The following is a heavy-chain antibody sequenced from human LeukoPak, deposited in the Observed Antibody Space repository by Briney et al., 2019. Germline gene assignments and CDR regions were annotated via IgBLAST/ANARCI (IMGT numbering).Heavy chain of an antibody. V-gene: IGHV3-23*01. CDR1: GFTFSSYA. Sequence: PGGSLRLSCAASGFTFSSYAMSWVRQAPGKGLEWVSAISGSGGSTYYADSVKGRFTISRDNSKNTLYLHMNSLRAEDTAVYYCAKDGPLGMVRGVGAFDIWGQGTMVTVSS. CDR2: ISGSGGST. D-gene: IGHD3-10*01. CDR3: AKDGPLGMVRGVGAFDI. J-gene: IGHJ3*02.